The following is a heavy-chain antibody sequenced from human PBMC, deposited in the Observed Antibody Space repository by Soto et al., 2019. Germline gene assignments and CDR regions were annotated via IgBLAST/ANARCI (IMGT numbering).Heavy chain of an antibody. J-gene: IGHJ6*02. Sequence: QVQLVESGGGVVQPGRSWEPPCPPLNFPFRAYAINGARRVQGRGLAGGAVISNNGTNKYYPDSVRGRFTISRDNSKNTLYLQVNSLRAEDTAVYYCARDRDSSWPYHYYNMDVWGQGTTVIVSS. V-gene: IGHV3-30-3*01. CDR3: ARDRDSSWPYHYYNMDV. CDR2: ISNNGTNK. CDR1: NFPFRAYA. D-gene: IGHD6-13*01.